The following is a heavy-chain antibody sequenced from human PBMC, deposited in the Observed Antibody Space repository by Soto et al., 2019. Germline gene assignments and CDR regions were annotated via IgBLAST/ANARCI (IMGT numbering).Heavy chain of an antibody. CDR2: IIPIFRTA. Sequence: SVKVSCKASGGTFSSYASSWVRQAPGQGLEWMGGIIPIFRTANYAQKFPGRVTITADESTSTAYMELSSLRSEDTAVYYCARAALPAAMNSYHGMDVWGPGTTVTVSS. V-gene: IGHV1-69*13. CDR1: GGTFSSYA. J-gene: IGHJ6*02. CDR3: ARAALPAAMNSYHGMDV. D-gene: IGHD2-2*01.